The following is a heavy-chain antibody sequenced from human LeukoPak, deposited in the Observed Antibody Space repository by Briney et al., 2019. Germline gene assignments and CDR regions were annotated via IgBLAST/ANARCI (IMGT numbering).Heavy chain of an antibody. CDR1: GGSISSYY. Sequence: PSETLSLTCTVSGGSISSYYWSWIRQPPGKGLEWIGYIYYSGSTNYNPSLKSRVTISVDTSKNQFSLKLSSVTAADTAVYYCAREGYYGDYVPFDYWGQGTLVTVSS. J-gene: IGHJ4*02. D-gene: IGHD4-17*01. V-gene: IGHV4-59*01. CDR3: AREGYYGDYVPFDY. CDR2: IYYSGST.